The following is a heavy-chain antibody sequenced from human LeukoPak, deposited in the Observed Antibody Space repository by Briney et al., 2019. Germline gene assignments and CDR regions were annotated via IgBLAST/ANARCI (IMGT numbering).Heavy chain of an antibody. CDR2: INMYTANP. V-gene: IGHV7-4-1*02. Sequence: GASVKVSCKASGYTFTRYAINWLRQAPGQGLEWMGWINMYTANPAYAQGFTERFVFSLDTSVTTAYLQISNLKTEDTAVYYCVRDGYNSLSSDFDYWGQGTLVTVSS. D-gene: IGHD3-22*01. CDR1: GYTFTRYA. CDR3: VRDGYNSLSSDFDY. J-gene: IGHJ4*02.